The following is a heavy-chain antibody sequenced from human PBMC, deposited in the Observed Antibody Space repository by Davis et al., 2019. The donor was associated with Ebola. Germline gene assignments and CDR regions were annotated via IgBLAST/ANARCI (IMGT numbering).Heavy chain of an antibody. V-gene: IGHV3-48*02. J-gene: IGHJ4*02. CDR1: GFSFSGYR. D-gene: IGHD4-17*01. CDR2: ISSSSPTI. CDR3: ARSRGSTVTPFDY. Sequence: GESLKISCAASGFSFSGYRMNWVRQAPGKGLEWVSYISSSSPTIYLADSVKGRFTISRDNAKDSLYLQMTSLRDEETAVYHCARSRGSTVTPFDYWGQGTLVTVSS.